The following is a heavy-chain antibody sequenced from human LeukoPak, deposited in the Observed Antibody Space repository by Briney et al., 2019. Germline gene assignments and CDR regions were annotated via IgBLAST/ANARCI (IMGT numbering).Heavy chain of an antibody. Sequence: SETLSLTCTVSGGSISSYYWSWIRQPAGKGLEWIGYIYYSGSTNYNPSLKSRVTISVDTSKNQFSLKLSSVTAADTAVYYCARETPSRYFDYWGQGTLVTVSS. CDR3: ARETPSRYFDY. CDR2: IYYSGST. CDR1: GGSISSYY. D-gene: IGHD4-23*01. J-gene: IGHJ4*02. V-gene: IGHV4-59*01.